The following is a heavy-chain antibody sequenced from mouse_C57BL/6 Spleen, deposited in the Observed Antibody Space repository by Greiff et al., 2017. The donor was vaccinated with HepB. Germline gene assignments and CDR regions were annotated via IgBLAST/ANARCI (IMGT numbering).Heavy chain of an antibody. Sequence: VHVKQSGPELVKPGASVKMSCKASGYTFTDYNMHWVKQSHGKSLEWIGYINPNNGGTSYNQKFKGKATLTVNKSSSTAYMELRSLTSEDSAVYYCARRITTVVAWYFDVWGTGTTVTVSS. CDR1: GYTFTDYN. CDR2: INPNNGGT. V-gene: IGHV1-22*01. D-gene: IGHD1-1*01. J-gene: IGHJ1*03. CDR3: ARRITTVVAWYFDV.